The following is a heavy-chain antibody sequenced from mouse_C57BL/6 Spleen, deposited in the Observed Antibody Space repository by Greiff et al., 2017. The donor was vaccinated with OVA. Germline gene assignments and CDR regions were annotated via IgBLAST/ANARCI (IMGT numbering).Heavy chain of an antibody. CDR3: ARDLDY. Sequence: QVQLQQSGAELVRPGTSVKVSCKASGYAFTNYLIEWVKQRPGQGLEWIGVINPGSGGTNYNEKFKGKATLTADKSSSTAYMQLSSLTSEDSAVYFCARDLDYGGQGTTLTGSS. J-gene: IGHJ2*01. CDR1: GYAFTNYL. V-gene: IGHV1-54*01. CDR2: INPGSGGT.